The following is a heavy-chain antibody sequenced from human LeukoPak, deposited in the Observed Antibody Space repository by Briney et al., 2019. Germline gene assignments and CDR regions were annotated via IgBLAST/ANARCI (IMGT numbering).Heavy chain of an antibody. CDR3: ARRTDY. Sequence: SETLSLTCTVSSGSMNNYYWNWIRQPAGKGLEWIGHIYSSGSTNYNPSPKSRVTISIDTSKNQFFLKLSSVTAADTAVYYCARRTDYWGPGTLVTVSS. V-gene: IGHV4-4*07. CDR1: SGSMNNYY. J-gene: IGHJ4*02. D-gene: IGHD1-14*01. CDR2: IYSSGST.